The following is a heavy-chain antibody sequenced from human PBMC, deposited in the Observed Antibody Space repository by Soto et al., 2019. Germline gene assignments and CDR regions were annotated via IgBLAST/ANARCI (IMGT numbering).Heavy chain of an antibody. CDR1: GGTFSSYA. D-gene: IGHD3-10*01. CDR2: IIPIFGTA. Sequence: SVKVSCKASGGTFSSYAISWVRQAPGQGLEWMGGIIPIFGTANYAQKFQGRVTITADESTSTAYMELSSLRSEDTAVYYCARDGGFGEIDYYGMDVWGQGTTVTVSS. V-gene: IGHV1-69*13. CDR3: ARDGGFGEIDYYGMDV. J-gene: IGHJ6*02.